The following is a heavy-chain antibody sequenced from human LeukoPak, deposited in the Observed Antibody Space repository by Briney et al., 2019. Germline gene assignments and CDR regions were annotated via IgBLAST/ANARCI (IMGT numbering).Heavy chain of an antibody. CDR1: GGSISSSSYY. CDR3: ARGRPDGSGSYYKFDP. CDR2: IYYSGRT. J-gene: IGHJ5*02. V-gene: IGHV4-39*01. D-gene: IGHD3-10*01. Sequence: SETLSLTCTVSGGSISSSSYYWGWIRQPPGKGLEWIGSIYYSGRTYYNPSLKSRVTISVNTSKKQFSLKLSSVTAADTAVYYCARGRPDGSGSYYKFDPWGQGTLVTVSS.